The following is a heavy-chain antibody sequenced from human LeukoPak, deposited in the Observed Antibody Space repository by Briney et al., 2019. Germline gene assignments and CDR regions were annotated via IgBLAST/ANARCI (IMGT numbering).Heavy chain of an antibody. CDR1: GYTFTDYY. D-gene: IGHD3-22*01. J-gene: IGHJ1*01. Sequence: ASVKVSCKVSGYTFTDYYLHWVQQAPGEGREWMGVVDPEDCETIYAEKFQGRVTITTDTSTDTAYMELSSLRSEDTAVYYCATGDRITMIVVVPFQHWGQGTLVTVSS. CDR2: VDPEDCET. V-gene: IGHV1-69-2*01. CDR3: ATGDRITMIVVVPFQH.